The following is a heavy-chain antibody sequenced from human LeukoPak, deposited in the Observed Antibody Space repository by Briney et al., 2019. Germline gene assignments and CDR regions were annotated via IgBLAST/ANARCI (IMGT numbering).Heavy chain of an antibody. J-gene: IGHJ1*01. CDR2: IHRDDT. CDR3: ARDGSSRSLQY. CDR1: GFTVSSNY. V-gene: IGHV3-53*01. Sequence: GGSLRLSCAASGFTVSSNYMSWVRQAPGKGLEWVSLIHRDDTYYADSVKGRFTISRDNSKNTLYLQMNSLRAEDTAVYYCARDGSSRSLQYWGQGTLVTVSS.